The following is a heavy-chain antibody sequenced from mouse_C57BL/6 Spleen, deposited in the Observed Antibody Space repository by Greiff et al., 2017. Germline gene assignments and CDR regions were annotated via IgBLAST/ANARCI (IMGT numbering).Heavy chain of an antibody. D-gene: IGHD2-2*01. J-gene: IGHJ1*03. CDR1: GYTFTDYN. CDR2: INPNNGGT. V-gene: IGHV1-18*01. CDR3: ARFYGYDGGWYFDV. Sequence: VQLQQSGPELVKPGASVKIPCKASGYTFTDYNMDWVKQSHGKSLEWIGDINPNNGGTIYNQKFKGKATLTVDKSSSTAYMELRSLTSEDTAVYYCARFYGYDGGWYFDVWGTGTTVTVSS.